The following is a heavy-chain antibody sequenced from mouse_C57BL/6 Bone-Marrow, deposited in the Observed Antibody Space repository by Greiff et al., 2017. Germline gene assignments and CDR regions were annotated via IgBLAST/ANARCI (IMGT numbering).Heavy chain of an antibody. V-gene: IGHV1-7*01. CDR3: ARGEDYYGSSYGGAWFAY. D-gene: IGHD1-1*01. Sequence: QVQLQQSGAELAKPGASVKLSCKASGYTFTSYWMHWVKQRPGQGLEWIGYINPSSGYTKYNQKFKDKATLTADKSSSTAYMQLSSLPDEDSAVYYCARGEDYYGSSYGGAWFAYWGQGTLVTVSA. CDR1: GYTFTSYW. J-gene: IGHJ3*01. CDR2: INPSSGYT.